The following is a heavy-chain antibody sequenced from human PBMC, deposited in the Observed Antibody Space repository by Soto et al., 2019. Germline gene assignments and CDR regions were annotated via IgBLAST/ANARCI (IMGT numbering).Heavy chain of an antibody. D-gene: IGHD1-7*01. J-gene: IGHJ6*02. CDR3: ARELELGGMDV. Sequence: SETLSLTCTVSGGSISSYYWSWIRQPPGKGLEWIGYIYYSGSTNYNPSLKSRVTISVGTSKNQFSLKLSSVTAADTAVYYCARELELGGMDVWGQGTTVTVSS. CDR2: IYYSGST. V-gene: IGHV4-59*01. CDR1: GGSISSYY.